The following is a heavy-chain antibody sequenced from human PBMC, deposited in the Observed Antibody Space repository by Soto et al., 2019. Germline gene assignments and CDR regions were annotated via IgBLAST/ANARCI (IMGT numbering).Heavy chain of an antibody. CDR3: AKAGITMVRGAPTRPRYYYMDV. CDR2: ISYDGSNK. V-gene: IGHV3-30*18. D-gene: IGHD3-10*01. CDR1: GFTFSSYG. Sequence: GGSLRLSCAASGFTFSSYGMHWVRQAPGKGLEWVAVISYDGSNKYYADSVKGRFTISRDNSKNTLYLQMNSLRAEDTAVYYCAKAGITMVRGAPTRPRYYYMDVWDKGTTVTVSS. J-gene: IGHJ6*03.